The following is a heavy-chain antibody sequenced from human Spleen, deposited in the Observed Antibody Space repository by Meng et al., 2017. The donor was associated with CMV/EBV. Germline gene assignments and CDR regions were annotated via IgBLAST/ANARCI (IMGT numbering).Heavy chain of an antibody. CDR1: GFTFSDYY. V-gene: IGHV3-11*04. CDR2: ISGSANII. J-gene: IGHJ4*02. D-gene: IGHD3-3*01. Sequence: GESLKISCAASGFTFSDYYMSWIRQAPGKGLEWVAYISGSANIIYYAGSVKGRFTIPRDNAKNSLYLQLSGLTVEDTAVYYCARERRSRFLEWSPNQWGQGTLVTVSS. CDR3: ARERRSRFLEWSPNQ.